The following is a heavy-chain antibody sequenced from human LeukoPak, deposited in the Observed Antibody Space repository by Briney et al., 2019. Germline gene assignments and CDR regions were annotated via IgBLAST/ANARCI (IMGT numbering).Heavy chain of an antibody. CDR2: IIMVSIYI. J-gene: IGHJ4*02. CDR3: ARVQPEGDSGSYYGESPDY. Sequence: KPGGSLRLSCAASGFTFSSYSMNWVRQAPGKGLEWVSSIIMVSIYIYYADSVKGRFSISRDNAKNSLYLQMNSLRAEDTAVFYCARVQPEGDSGSYYGESPDYWGQGTLVTVSS. CDR1: GFTFSSYS. V-gene: IGHV3-21*01. D-gene: IGHD3-10*01.